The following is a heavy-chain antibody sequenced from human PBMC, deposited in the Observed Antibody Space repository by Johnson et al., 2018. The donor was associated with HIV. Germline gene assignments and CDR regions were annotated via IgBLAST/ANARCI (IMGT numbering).Heavy chain of an antibody. CDR1: GFTFSSYA. CDR3: AREPHNFWSPDAFAI. V-gene: IGHV3-30*04. D-gene: IGHD3-3*01. Sequence: VQLVESGGGVVQPGRSLRLSCAASGFTFSSYAMHWVRQAPGKGLEWVAVISYDGSNKYYADSVKGRFTISRDNSKNTLYLQMNSLKTEDTAVYYCAREPHNFWSPDAFAIWGQGTMVTVSS. CDR2: ISYDGSNK. J-gene: IGHJ3*02.